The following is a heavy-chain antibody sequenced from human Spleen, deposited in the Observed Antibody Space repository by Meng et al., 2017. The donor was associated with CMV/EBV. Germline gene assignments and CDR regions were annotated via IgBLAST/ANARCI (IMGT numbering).Heavy chain of an antibody. CDR3: VRSSYSSGWFEDC. CDR2: SRNKANSYTT. CDR1: GFPLSDHY. Sequence: SGFPLSDHYMDWVRQAPGKGLEWVGRSRNKANSYTTEYAASVRGRFTISRDDSVDSLYLQMNSLKTEDTAVYYCVRSSYSSGWFEDCWGQGTLVTVSS. V-gene: IGHV3-72*01. D-gene: IGHD6-19*01. J-gene: IGHJ4*02.